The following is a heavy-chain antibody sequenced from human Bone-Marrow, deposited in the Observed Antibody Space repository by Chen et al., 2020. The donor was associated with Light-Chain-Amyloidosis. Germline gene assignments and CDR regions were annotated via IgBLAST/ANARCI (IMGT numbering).Heavy chain of an antibody. V-gene: IGHV3-30*04. CDR1: GFIFSKYR. Sequence: QVQLVESGGGVVRPGRSLRLSCAASGFIFSKYRIPWVRQAPGKGLEWVAVISSDGNNKHYEVSVGGRFTISRDNSKNAVSPQMTSLTTEETAVYYCVKEGVVVRGVIWSHFDSWGQGPQVTVSS. J-gene: IGHJ4*02. CDR2: ISSDGNNK. D-gene: IGHD3-10*01. CDR3: VKEGVVVRGVIWSHFDS.